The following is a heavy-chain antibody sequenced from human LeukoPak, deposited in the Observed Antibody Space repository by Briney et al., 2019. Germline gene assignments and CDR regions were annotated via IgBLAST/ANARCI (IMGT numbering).Heavy chain of an antibody. CDR1: GGSFSGYY. CDR2: INHSGST. Sequence: LETLSLTCAVYGGSFSGYYWSWIRQPPGKGLEWIGEINHSGSTNYNPSLKSRVTISVDTSKNQFSLKLSSVTAADTAVYYCARGKRDYYDSSGFRFDYWGQGTLVTVSS. J-gene: IGHJ4*02. CDR3: ARGKRDYYDSSGFRFDY. V-gene: IGHV4-34*01. D-gene: IGHD3-22*01.